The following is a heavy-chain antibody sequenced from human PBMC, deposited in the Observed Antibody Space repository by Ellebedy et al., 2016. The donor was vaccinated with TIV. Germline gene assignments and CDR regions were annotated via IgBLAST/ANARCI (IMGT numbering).Heavy chain of an antibody. CDR2: ISAYNGNT. CDR1: GYTFTSYG. J-gene: IGHJ3*02. D-gene: IGHD2-21*02. CDR3: ARAEYCGGDCYFLDAFDI. V-gene: IGHV1-18*01. Sequence: ASVKVSCKASGYTFTSYGISWVRQAPGQGLEWMGWISAYNGNTNYAQKLQGRVTMTTDTSTSTAYMELRSLRSDDTAVYYCARAEYCGGDCYFLDAFDIWGQGTMVTVSS.